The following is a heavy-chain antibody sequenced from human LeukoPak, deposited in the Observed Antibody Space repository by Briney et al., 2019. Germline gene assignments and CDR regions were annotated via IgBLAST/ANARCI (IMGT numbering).Heavy chain of an antibody. D-gene: IGHD1-7*01. CDR2: IYYSGST. CDR3: GRRSRSTWNYRRGDY. V-gene: IGHV4-39*01. CDR1: GGSISSDSYY. J-gene: IGHJ4*02. Sequence: SETLSLTCTVSGGSISSDSYYWGWIRQPPGKGLQWIGCIYYSGSTYYKPSLKSRVTISVDTSKNQFSLKLTSVTAADTAVYYCGRRSRSTWNYRRGDYWGQGALVTVSS.